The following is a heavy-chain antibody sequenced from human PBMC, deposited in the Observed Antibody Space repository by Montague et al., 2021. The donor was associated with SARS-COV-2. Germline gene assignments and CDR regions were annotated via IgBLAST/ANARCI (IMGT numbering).Heavy chain of an antibody. V-gene: IGHV4-34*01. Sequence: SETRSLTCAVHGGSFSGYYWNWIRQRPGKGLEWIGEINHGGSTNYNPSLKNRLTISADTSKNQFSLKLTSVAATDTAVYYCVRLRDGVVPSPILGIGPYFTYYYMDVWGKGTTVTVS. CDR3: VRLRDGVVPSPILGIGPYFTYYYMDV. D-gene: IGHD2-15*01. CDR2: INHGGST. CDR1: GGSFSGYY. J-gene: IGHJ6*03.